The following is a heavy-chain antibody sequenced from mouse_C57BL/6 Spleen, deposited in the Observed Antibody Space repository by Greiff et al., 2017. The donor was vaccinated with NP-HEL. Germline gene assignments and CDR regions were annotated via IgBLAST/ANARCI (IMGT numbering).Heavy chain of an antibody. V-gene: IGHV1-55*01. CDR2: IYPGSGST. D-gene: IGHD1-1*01. CDR1: GYTFTSYW. J-gene: IGHJ4*01. CDR3: ARRVMTTGDYYAMDY. Sequence: VQLQQPGAELVKPGASVKMSCKASGYTFTSYWITWVKQRPGQGLEWIGDIYPGSGSTNYNEKFKSKATLTVDTSSSTAYMQLSSLTSEDSAVYYCARRVMTTGDYYAMDYWGQGTSVTVSS.